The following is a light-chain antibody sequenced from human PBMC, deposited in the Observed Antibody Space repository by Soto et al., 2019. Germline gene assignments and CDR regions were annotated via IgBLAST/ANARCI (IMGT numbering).Light chain of an antibody. V-gene: IGKV1-39*01. CDR1: QSIGTY. CDR3: QQSYSAPRT. CDR2: GAS. J-gene: IGKJ2*01. Sequence: ASQSIGTYLSWYQQKPGKAPKLLIYGASNLQSGVPSRFSGSGSETGFTLTISSLQPEDFATYYCQQSYSAPRTFGQGTKVDIK.